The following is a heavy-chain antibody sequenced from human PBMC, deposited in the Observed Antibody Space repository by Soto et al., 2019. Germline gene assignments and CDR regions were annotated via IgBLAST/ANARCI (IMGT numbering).Heavy chain of an antibody. CDR1: GGSISSYY. D-gene: IGHD2-21*01. Sequence: SETQSLTCTVSGGSISSYYWSWIRQPPGKGLEWIGYIYYSGSTNYNPSLKSRVTISVDTSKNQFSLKLSSVTAADTAVYYCARDYSLWGQGTLVTVS. J-gene: IGHJ4*02. CDR3: ARDYSL. CDR2: IYYSGST. V-gene: IGHV4-59*01.